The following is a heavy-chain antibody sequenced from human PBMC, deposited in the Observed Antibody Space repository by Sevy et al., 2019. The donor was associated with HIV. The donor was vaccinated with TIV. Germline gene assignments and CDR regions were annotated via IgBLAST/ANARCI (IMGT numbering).Heavy chain of an antibody. D-gene: IGHD5-18*01. CDR3: ARDKNSAMVTPFDF. J-gene: IGHJ4*02. CDR2: IKEDGKET. CDR1: GFTVSNYW. V-gene: IGHV3-7*03. Sequence: GGSLRLSCVASGFTVSNYWMNWVRQAPGMGLEWVAKIKEDGKETYYVDSVKGRFTISRDNAKNSLYLQMTSLRADDTAVYYCARDKNSAMVTPFDFWGQGTLVTVSS.